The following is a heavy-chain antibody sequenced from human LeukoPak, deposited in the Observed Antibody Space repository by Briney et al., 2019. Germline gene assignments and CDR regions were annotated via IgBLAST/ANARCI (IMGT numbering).Heavy chain of an antibody. CDR3: TRGGDVYKLGNI. D-gene: IGHD2-21*01. CDR2: LHFSGTP. CDR1: DDSIGTNNDY. J-gene: IGHJ4*02. Sequence: PSETLSLTCPVSDDSIGTNNDYWSWIRQPPGKGLEWVGTLHFSGTPYYSPSLNSRVSISVDTSKNQFSLMLKSVTATDTAVYYCTRGGDVYKLGNIWAQGTLVTVSS. V-gene: IGHV4-39*01.